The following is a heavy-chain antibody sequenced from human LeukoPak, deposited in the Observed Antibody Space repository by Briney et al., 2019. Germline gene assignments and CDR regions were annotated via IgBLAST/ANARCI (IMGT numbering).Heavy chain of an antibody. D-gene: IGHD3-3*01. V-gene: IGHV1-18*01. CDR2: ISAYNGNT. CDR1: GYTFTSYG. CDR3: ARESGNYDFWSGYFDMRFDP. J-gene: IGHJ5*02. Sequence: ASVTVSCKASGYTFTSYGISWVRQAPGQGLEWMGWISAYNGNTNYAQKLQGRVTMTTDTSTSTAYMELRSLRSDDTAVYYCARESGNYDFWSGYFDMRFDPWGQGTLVTVSS.